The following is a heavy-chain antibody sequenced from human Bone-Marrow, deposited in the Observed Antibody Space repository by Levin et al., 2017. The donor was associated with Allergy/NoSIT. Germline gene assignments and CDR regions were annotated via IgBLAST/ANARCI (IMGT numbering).Heavy chain of an antibody. V-gene: IGHV3-33*01. D-gene: IGHD1-1*01. CDR2: IWNDGSNK. Sequence: GESLKISCAASDFTFRIYGMHWVRQAPGKGLTWVAFIWNDGSNKYYADSVEGRFTISRDNSKNTLSLQMNSLGAEDAGVYYCARAGYNDYRVPYYAMDLWGQGTTVTVSS. CDR3: ARAGYNDYRVPYYAMDL. J-gene: IGHJ6*02. CDR1: DFTFRIYG.